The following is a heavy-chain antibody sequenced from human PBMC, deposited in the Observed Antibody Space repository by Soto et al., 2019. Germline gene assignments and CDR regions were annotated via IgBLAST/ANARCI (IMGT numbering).Heavy chain of an antibody. CDR2: IRYDGSNE. D-gene: IGHD1-26*01. CDR3: ARDGVGATEFFGYLDY. Sequence: GGSLRLSCAASGIIFSGYGMHWVRQAPGKGLEWVAVIRYDGSNEYYADSVRGRFAISRDNSKNTLYLQMNSLRAEDTAVYYCARDGVGATEFFGYLDYCGQGALVTVYS. J-gene: IGHJ4*02. CDR1: GIIFSGYG. V-gene: IGHV3-33*01.